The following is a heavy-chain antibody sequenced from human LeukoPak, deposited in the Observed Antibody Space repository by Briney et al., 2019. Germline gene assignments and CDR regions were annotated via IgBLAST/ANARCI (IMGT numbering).Heavy chain of an antibody. Sequence: GGSLRLSCAASGFTFSTYSMNWVRQAPEKGLEWVSVMSGSGDTIYYADSVKGRFTISRDNSKNTLFLQMTSLRAEDTAVYYCARVRGPTCSTSWLDFWGQGTVVTVSS. CDR1: GFTFSTYS. V-gene: IGHV3-23*01. D-gene: IGHD2-2*01. J-gene: IGHJ4*02. CDR2: MSGSGDTI. CDR3: ARVRGPTCSTSWLDF.